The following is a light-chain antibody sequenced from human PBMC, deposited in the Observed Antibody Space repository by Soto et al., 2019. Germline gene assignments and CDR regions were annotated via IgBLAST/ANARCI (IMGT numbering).Light chain of an antibody. V-gene: IGKV3-20*01. CDR2: GAS. CDR3: RQYNNWPLT. J-gene: IGKJ1*01. CDR1: QSVSSY. Sequence: EIVLTQSPATLSLSPGERATLSCRASQSVSSYLAWYQEKPGQAPRLLIYGASSRATGIPDRFSGSGSGTDFTLTISRLEPEDFAVYYCRQYNNWPLTFGQGAKADIK.